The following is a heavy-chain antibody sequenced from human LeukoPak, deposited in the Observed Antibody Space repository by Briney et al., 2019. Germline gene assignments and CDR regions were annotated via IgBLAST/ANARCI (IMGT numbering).Heavy chain of an antibody. Sequence: ASVKVPCKASGYTFTSYGISWVRQAPGQGLEWMGWISAYNGNTNYAQKFQGRVTMTRNTSISTAYMELSSLRSEDTAVYYCARGSGAAAGFNFRGYPLDYWGQGTLVTVSS. CDR2: ISAYNGNT. CDR3: ARGSGAAAGFNFRGYPLDY. D-gene: IGHD6-13*01. V-gene: IGHV1-18*01. J-gene: IGHJ4*02. CDR1: GYTFTSYG.